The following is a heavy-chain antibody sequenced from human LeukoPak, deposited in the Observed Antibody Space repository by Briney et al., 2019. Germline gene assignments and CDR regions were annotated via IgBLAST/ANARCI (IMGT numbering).Heavy chain of an antibody. Sequence: SQTLSLTCTVSGGSISSGGYYWSWIRQHPGKGLEWIGYIYYSGSTYYNPSLKSRVTISVDMSKNQFSLKLSSVTAADTAVYYCARGRITIFGVVDAFDIWGQGTMVTVSS. D-gene: IGHD3-3*01. CDR2: IYYSGST. V-gene: IGHV4-31*03. CDR3: ARGRITIFGVVDAFDI. J-gene: IGHJ3*02. CDR1: GGSISSGGYY.